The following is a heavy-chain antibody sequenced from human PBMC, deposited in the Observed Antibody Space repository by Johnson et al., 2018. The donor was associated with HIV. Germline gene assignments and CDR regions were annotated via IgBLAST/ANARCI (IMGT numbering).Heavy chain of an antibody. CDR2: ISYDGSNK. V-gene: IGHV3-30-3*01. CDR1: GFTFSSYA. Sequence: QVQLVESGGGVVQPGRSLRLSCAASGFTFSSYAMHWVRQAPGKGLEWVAVISYDGSNKYYADSVKGRFTISRDNSKNTLYLQMDSLRPEDTAMYFCARDWGLYNWNDPGAFDIWGQGTMVTVSS. J-gene: IGHJ3*02. CDR3: ARDWGLYNWNDPGAFDI. D-gene: IGHD1-1*01.